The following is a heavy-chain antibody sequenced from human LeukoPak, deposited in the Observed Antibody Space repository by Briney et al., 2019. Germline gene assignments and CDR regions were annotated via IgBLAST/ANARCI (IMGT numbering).Heavy chain of an antibody. D-gene: IGHD3-16*01. CDR2: ISAYNGNT. Sequence: ASVKVSCKASGYTFTSYGISWVRQAPGQGLEWMGWISAYNGNTNYAQKLQGSVTMTTDTYTSTAYMELRSLRSDDTAVYYCARFGYDYVWGSYWAVPDAFDIWGQGTMVTVSS. V-gene: IGHV1-18*01. CDR3: ARFGYDYVWGSYWAVPDAFDI. J-gene: IGHJ3*02. CDR1: GYTFTSYG.